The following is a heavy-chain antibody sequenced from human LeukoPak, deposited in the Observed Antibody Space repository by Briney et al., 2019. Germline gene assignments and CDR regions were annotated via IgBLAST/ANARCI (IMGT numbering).Heavy chain of an antibody. Sequence: SETLSLTCAVYGGSFSGYYWSWIRQPPGKGLEWIGEINHSGSTNHNPSLKSRVTISVDTSKNQFSLKLSSVTAADTAVYYCASRITIFGVVRNWFDPWGQGTLVTVSS. V-gene: IGHV4-34*01. CDR2: INHSGST. CDR1: GGSFSGYY. J-gene: IGHJ5*02. CDR3: ASRITIFGVVRNWFDP. D-gene: IGHD3-3*01.